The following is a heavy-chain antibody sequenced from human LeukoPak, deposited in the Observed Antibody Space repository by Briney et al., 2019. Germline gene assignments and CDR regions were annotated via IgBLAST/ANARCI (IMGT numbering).Heavy chain of an antibody. Sequence: GGSLRLSCAASGFTFTSYSMSWVRQAPGKGLEWVSGTSDRGDYTYYADSVKGRFTISRDNAKNSLYLQMNSLRAEDTAVYYCARDRGALLSGSLDYWGQGTLVTVSS. J-gene: IGHJ4*02. D-gene: IGHD1-26*01. CDR3: ARDRGALLSGSLDY. CDR2: TSDRGDYT. CDR1: GFTFTSYS. V-gene: IGHV3-23*01.